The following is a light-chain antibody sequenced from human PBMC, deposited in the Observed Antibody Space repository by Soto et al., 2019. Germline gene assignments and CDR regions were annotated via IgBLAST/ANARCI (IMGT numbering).Light chain of an antibody. Sequence: QSVLTQSPSVSGAPGQRVSISCTGTSSNIGAVFDVHLYQQLTATAPKRLIYGNNNRPSGVPDRFSGSKSVTSASLAITGLQAEDEADYYCQSYYTNLSGVSVFGTGTKLPVL. V-gene: IGLV1-40*01. J-gene: IGLJ1*01. CDR3: QSYYTNLSGVSV. CDR2: GNN. CDR1: SSNIGAVFD.